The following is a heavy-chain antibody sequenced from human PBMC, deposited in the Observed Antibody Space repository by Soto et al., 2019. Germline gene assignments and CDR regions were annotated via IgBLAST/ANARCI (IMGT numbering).Heavy chain of an antibody. D-gene: IGHD2-15*01. J-gene: IGHJ4*02. CDR2: MNPNSGNT. CDR3: ARGPRGKHHHDY. V-gene: IGHV1-8*01. CDR1: GYTFTSYD. Sequence: QVQLVQSGAGVKKPGASVKVSCKASGYTFTSYDINWVRQATGQGLEWMGWMNPNSGNTGYAQDFQGRVTMTRDTSISTAYMELRSLRCADTAVYYCARGPRGKHHHDYWGQGTLVTVSS.